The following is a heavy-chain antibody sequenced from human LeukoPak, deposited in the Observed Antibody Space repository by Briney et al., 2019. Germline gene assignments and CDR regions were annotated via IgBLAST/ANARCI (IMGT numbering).Heavy chain of an antibody. Sequence: GGSLRLSCAASGFTFSSYGMHWVRQAPGKGLEWVAFIRYDGSNKYYADSVKGRFTISRDNSKNTLYLQMNSLRAEDTAVYYCAKALYYYGSGSYPVDYWGQGTLVTVSS. CDR3: AKALYYYGSGSYPVDY. D-gene: IGHD3-10*01. CDR2: IRYDGSNK. CDR1: GFTFSSYG. V-gene: IGHV3-30*02. J-gene: IGHJ4*02.